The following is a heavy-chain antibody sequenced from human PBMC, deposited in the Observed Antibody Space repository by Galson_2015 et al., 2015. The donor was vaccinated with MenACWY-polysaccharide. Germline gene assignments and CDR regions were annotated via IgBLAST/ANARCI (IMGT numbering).Heavy chain of an antibody. D-gene: IGHD2-2*01. CDR3: ARITFLPAGPPTYYFDS. V-gene: IGHV4-31*03. Sequence: LSLTCIVSGGSMSSGGYYWSWIRQHPGKGLEWIGYIFHSGSTYYNPSLKSRLTISVDTSKNQFSLKLNSVTAADTAVYYCARITFLPAGPPTYYFDSWGQGTLVTVSS. CDR2: IFHSGST. CDR1: GGSMSSGGYY. J-gene: IGHJ4*02.